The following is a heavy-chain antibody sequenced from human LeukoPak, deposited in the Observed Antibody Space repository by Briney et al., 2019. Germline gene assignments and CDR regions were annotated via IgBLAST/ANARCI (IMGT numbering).Heavy chain of an antibody. D-gene: IGHD3-10*01. CDR3: MTRDTSGY. CDR2: NATDGGGT. J-gene: IGHJ4*02. V-gene: IGHV3-64D*09. Sequence: GGSLRLSCSGSGLTLSTYAMHWVRQAPGKGLEYVSANATDGGGTYYADSVKGRFTISRDKSKNTLYLQMRSLRAEDTAVYYCMTRDTSGYWGQGTLVTVSS. CDR1: GLTLSTYA.